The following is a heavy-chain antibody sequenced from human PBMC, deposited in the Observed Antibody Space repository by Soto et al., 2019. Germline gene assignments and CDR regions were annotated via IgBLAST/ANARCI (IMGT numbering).Heavy chain of an antibody. CDR3: ARPSYSSSWYESYYMDV. J-gene: IGHJ6*03. D-gene: IGHD6-13*01. V-gene: IGHV4-39*01. CDR2: IYYSGST. CDR1: GGSISSSSYY. Sequence: SETLSLTCTVSGGSISSSSYYWGWIRQPPGKGLEWIGSIYYSGSTYYNPSLKSRVTISVDTSKNQFSLRLSSVTAADTAVYYCARPSYSSSWYESYYMDVWGKGTTVTVSS.